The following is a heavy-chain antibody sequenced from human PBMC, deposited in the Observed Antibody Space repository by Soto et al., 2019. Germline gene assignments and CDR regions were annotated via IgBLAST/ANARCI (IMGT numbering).Heavy chain of an antibody. CDR2: ISAFNGNT. J-gene: IGHJ4*02. CDR3: ARGTSIAVPEWP. Sequence: ASVKVSCKASGYTFTGYYMHWVRQAPGQGLEWMGWISAFNGNTYYAQKLQGRVTMTTDTSTSTAYMELRSLRPDDTALYYCARGTSIAVPEWPWGQGTLVTVSS. V-gene: IGHV1-18*04. CDR1: GYTFTGYY. D-gene: IGHD6-19*01.